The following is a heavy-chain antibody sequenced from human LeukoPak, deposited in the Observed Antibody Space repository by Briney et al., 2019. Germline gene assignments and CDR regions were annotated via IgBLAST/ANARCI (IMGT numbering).Heavy chain of an antibody. D-gene: IGHD1-26*01. Sequence: GGSLRLSCAGSGFTFSSYSMNWVRQAPGKGLEWVSSISSSSSYIYYADSVKGRFTISRDNAKNSLYLQMNSLRAEDTAVYYCGAPIVGAANFDYWGQGTLVTVSS. V-gene: IGHV3-21*01. CDR3: GAPIVGAANFDY. CDR1: GFTFSSYS. CDR2: ISSSSSYI. J-gene: IGHJ4*02.